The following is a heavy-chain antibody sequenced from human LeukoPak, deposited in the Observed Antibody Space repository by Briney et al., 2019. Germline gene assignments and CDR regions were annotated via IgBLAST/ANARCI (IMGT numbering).Heavy chain of an antibody. V-gene: IGHV4-61*08. CDR3: ARDQVVVVAANYYYYYGMDV. D-gene: IGHD2-15*01. J-gene: IGHJ6*02. Sequence: SETLSLTCTVSGGSISSGGYYWSWIRQPPGKGLEWIGYIYYSGSTNYNPSLKSRVTISVDTSKNQFSLKLSSVTAADTAVYYCARDQVVVVAANYYYYYGMDVWGQGTTVTVSS. CDR1: GGSISSGGYY. CDR2: IYYSGST.